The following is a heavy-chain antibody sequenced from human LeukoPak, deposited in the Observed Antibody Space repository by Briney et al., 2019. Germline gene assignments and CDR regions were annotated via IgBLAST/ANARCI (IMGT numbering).Heavy chain of an antibody. J-gene: IGHJ4*02. Sequence: PGGSLRLSCAASGFTFSSFGMHWVRQAPGKGLEWVSAISGSGGSTYYADSVKGRFTISRDNSKNTLYLQMNSLRAEDTAVYYCAKDRGSGSYGYFDYWGQGTLVTVSS. CDR2: ISGSGGST. D-gene: IGHD3-10*01. CDR1: GFTFSSFG. V-gene: IGHV3-23*01. CDR3: AKDRGSGSYGYFDY.